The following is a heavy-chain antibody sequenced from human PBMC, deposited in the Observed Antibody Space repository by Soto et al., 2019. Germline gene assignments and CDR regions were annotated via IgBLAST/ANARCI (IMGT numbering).Heavy chain of an antibody. CDR3: ARHGDYYDSSGYPGLAFDI. CDR1: GGSMSSSSYY. D-gene: IGHD3-22*01. V-gene: IGHV4-39*01. J-gene: IGHJ3*02. Sequence: SETLSLTCTGSGGSMSSSSYYWGWIRQAQGKGLEWIGSIYYSGSTYYNPSLKSRVTISADTSKNQFSLKLSSVTAADTAVYYCARHGDYYDSSGYPGLAFDIWGQGTMVT. CDR2: IYYSGST.